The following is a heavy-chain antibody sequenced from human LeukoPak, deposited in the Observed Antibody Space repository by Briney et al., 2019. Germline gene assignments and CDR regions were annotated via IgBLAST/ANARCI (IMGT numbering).Heavy chain of an antibody. CDR3: AREQLAFDY. Sequence: GGSLRLSCVASGFSFSEYYMSWIRQAPGKGLEWVSYIGSTIYYADSVKGRFTISRDNAKNSLYLQMNSLRAEDTAVYYCAREQLAFDYWGQGTLVTVSS. J-gene: IGHJ4*02. V-gene: IGHV3-11*04. CDR2: IGSTI. CDR1: GFSFSEYY. D-gene: IGHD6-13*01.